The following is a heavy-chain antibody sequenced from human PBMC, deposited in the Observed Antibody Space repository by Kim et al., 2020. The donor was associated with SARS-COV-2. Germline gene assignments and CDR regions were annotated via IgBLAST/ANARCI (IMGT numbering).Heavy chain of an antibody. CDR3: ARDIGAYYYGSRSYPVDS. CDR1: GYPFTTYG. CDR2: ISAYNGNT. D-gene: IGHD3-10*01. J-gene: IGHJ5*01. Sequence: ASVKVSCKASGYPFTTYGISWVRQAPGQGLEWMGWISAYNGNTNYAQKLQGRVTMTTDTSTSTAYMELRSLRSDDTAVYYCARDIGAYYYGSRSYPVDSWGQGTLVTVSS. V-gene: IGHV1-18*01.